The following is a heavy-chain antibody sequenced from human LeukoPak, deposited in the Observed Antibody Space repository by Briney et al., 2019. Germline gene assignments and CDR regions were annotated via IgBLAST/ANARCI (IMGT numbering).Heavy chain of an antibody. CDR2: ISAYNGNT. J-gene: IGHJ5*02. CDR1: GYTFTSYG. Sequence: GASVKVSCKASGYTFTSYGISWVRQAPGQGLEWMGWISAYNGNTNYAQKLQGRVTMTTDTSTSTAYMELRSLRSDDTAVYYCARTGVTMVRGVRSIFIWFDLWGQGTLVTVSS. D-gene: IGHD3-10*01. V-gene: IGHV1-18*01. CDR3: ARTGVTMVRGVRSIFIWFDL.